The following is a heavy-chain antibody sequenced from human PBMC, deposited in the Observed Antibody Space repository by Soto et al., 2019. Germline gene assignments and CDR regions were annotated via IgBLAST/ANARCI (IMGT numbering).Heavy chain of an antibody. Sequence: PGGSLRLSCAASGFTFSTYGMHWVRQAPGKGLEWVAVISYGGSNKDYADSVKGRFTISRDNSQYTLYLQMNSLRAEETAVYYCAKDREHSSSWYTFYHGIDVWGQGTTVTVSS. J-gene: IGHJ6*02. CDR3: AKDREHSSSWYTFYHGIDV. CDR1: GFTFSTYG. V-gene: IGHV3-30*18. D-gene: IGHD6-13*01. CDR2: ISYGGSNK.